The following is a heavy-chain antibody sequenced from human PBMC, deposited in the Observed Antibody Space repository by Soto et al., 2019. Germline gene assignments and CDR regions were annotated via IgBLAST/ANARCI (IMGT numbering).Heavy chain of an antibody. CDR3: ARFPDPFFRDDDVIPFDY. CDR1: GGTFSSYS. J-gene: IGHJ4*02. Sequence: QVQLVQSGAEVKKPGSSVKVSCKASGGTFSSYSISWVRQAPGQGLEWMGRIIPIFGIANYAQKFQGRVTLTADNSTSTAYMELSSLRSEDTAVYYCARFPDPFFRDDDVIPFDYGGQGTLVTVSS. CDR2: IIPIFGIA. V-gene: IGHV1-69*02. D-gene: IGHD2-21*01.